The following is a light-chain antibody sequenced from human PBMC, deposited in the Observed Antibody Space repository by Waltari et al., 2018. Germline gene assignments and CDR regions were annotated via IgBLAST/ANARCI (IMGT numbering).Light chain of an antibody. CDR1: QGISSY. CDR2: EAS. CDR3: QQLSTYPLN. V-gene: IGKV1-9*01. J-gene: IGKJ4*01. Sequence: IQLTQSASPLSASVGARGTITRRAIQGISSYLGFYQQKPGRAPKLLIYEASNLYSGVPSRFSGSGSGTDFTLTISSLQPEDFATYFCQQLSTYPLNFGGGTKVE.